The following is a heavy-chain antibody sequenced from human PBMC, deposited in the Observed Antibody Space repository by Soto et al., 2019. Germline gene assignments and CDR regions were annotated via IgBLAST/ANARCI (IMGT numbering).Heavy chain of an antibody. J-gene: IGHJ3*01. D-gene: IGHD5-18*01. CDR1: GTVVTSGENY. CDR2: IYDSGVT. Sequence: PSETLSLTCSVSGTVVTSGENYWSRVRQPPGKGLEWLGYIYDSGVTSYTPALERRVTLSLDRPNNQVSLKLRSVTASDMAVYFCVRDLAHGYTGNVWG. CDR3: VRDLAHGYTGNV. V-gene: IGHV4-30-4*08.